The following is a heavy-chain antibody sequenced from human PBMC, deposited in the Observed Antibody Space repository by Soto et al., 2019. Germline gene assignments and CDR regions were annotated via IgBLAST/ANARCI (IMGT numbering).Heavy chain of an antibody. D-gene: IGHD5-12*01. Sequence: EVQLVESGGGLVQPGGSLRLSCSASGFTFSSYAMHWVRQAPGKGLEYVSAISSNGGSTYYADSVKGRFTISRDNSKNTLYLQMSSLRAEDTAVYYCVKALGGGYNRRAFDIWGQGTMVTVSS. V-gene: IGHV3-64D*08. J-gene: IGHJ3*02. CDR2: ISSNGGST. CDR3: VKALGGGYNRRAFDI. CDR1: GFTFSSYA.